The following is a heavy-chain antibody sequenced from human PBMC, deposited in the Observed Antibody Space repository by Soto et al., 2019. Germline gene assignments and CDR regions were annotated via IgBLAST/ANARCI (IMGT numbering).Heavy chain of an antibody. J-gene: IGHJ4*02. CDR1: GLTFTDYG. Sequence: QVQLVESGGGVVQPGRSLRLSCADSGLTFTDYGMHWVRQAPGKGLEWVAVISYDGSNKNYADSVKGRFTISRDNSKNTRYLQMNSLRAEDTAVYYCAKDTYYHDSSGYYVFDYWGQGTLVTVSS. D-gene: IGHD3-22*01. CDR3: AKDTYYHDSSGYYVFDY. V-gene: IGHV3-30*18. CDR2: ISYDGSNK.